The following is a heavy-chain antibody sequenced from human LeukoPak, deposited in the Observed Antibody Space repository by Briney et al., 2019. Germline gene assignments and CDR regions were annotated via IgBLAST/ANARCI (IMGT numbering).Heavy chain of an antibody. Sequence: PGGSLRLSCAASGFTLSSSAMNWVRQAPGKGLEWVSSINNVASHIYYAGSVRGRFTISRDNAKNSVYLQMNNLRAEDTAVYYCTRDATYYLRYGYFDYWGQGTLVTVSS. CDR2: INNVASHI. J-gene: IGHJ4*02. V-gene: IGHV3-21*01. CDR1: GFTLSSSA. CDR3: TRDATYYLRYGYFDY. D-gene: IGHD2/OR15-2a*01.